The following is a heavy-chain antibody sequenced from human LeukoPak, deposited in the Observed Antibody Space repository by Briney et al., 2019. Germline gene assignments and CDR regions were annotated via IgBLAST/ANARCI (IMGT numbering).Heavy chain of an antibody. V-gene: IGHV3-30*02. Sequence: GGSLRLSCAASGFTFSSYAMHWVRQAPGKGLEWVAFIRYDGSNKNYADSVKGRFTITRDNSKNTLYLQMNSLRAEDTAVYYCAKDLQVLLWFGEDGFDIWGQGTMVTVSS. CDR3: AKDLQVLLWFGEDGFDI. J-gene: IGHJ3*02. D-gene: IGHD3-10*01. CDR2: IRYDGSNK. CDR1: GFTFSSYA.